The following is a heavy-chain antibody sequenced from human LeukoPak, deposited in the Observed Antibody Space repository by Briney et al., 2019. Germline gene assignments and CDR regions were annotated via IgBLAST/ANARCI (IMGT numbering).Heavy chain of an antibody. Sequence: PSETLSLTCNVSDGSTSRYYWSWIRQSPEKGLEWIGYIYGRGNTNYNPSLKSRVTIVLDSSKNQYFLNLTSVTAADTAVYYCARVVEEDADYGDYVARFGPWGQGILVTVSS. CDR2: IYGRGNT. CDR3: ARVVEEDADYGDYVARFGP. J-gene: IGHJ5*02. D-gene: IGHD4-17*01. CDR1: DGSTSRYY. V-gene: IGHV4-59*01.